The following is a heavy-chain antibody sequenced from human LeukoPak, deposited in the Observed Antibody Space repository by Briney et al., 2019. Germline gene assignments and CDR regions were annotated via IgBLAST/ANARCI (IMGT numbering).Heavy chain of an antibody. CDR1: GFTFSSYE. CDR3: ARGDTSTWYNWFDP. Sequence: GGSLRLSCAASGFTFSSYEMNWLRQAPGKGLEWVSYIRSSGSTIYYADTVKGRFTISRDNAKNSLYLQMNSLRAEDTAVYYCARGDTSTWYNWFDPWGQGTLVTVSS. D-gene: IGHD6-13*01. J-gene: IGHJ5*02. V-gene: IGHV3-48*03. CDR2: IRSSGSTI.